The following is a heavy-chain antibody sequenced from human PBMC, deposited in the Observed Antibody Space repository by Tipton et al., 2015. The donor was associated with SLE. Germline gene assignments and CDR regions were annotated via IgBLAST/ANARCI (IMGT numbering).Heavy chain of an antibody. J-gene: IGHJ4*02. Sequence: QVQLVQSGAEVQKPGASVKVSCKASGYAFSSYDINWVRQASGQGLEWMGWMNPKSGNTGFAQKFQGRVTMTRNNAITTAYMELSSLRSEDTAIYYCTWRCGKGFAYWGQGTLITVSS. V-gene: IGHV1-8*01. D-gene: IGHD4-23*01. CDR2: MNPKSGNT. CDR1: GYAFSSYD. CDR3: TWRCGKGFAY.